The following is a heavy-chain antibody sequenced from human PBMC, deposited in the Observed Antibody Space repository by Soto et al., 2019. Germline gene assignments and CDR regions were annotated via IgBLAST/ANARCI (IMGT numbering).Heavy chain of an antibody. J-gene: IGHJ4*02. CDR2: ISYDGSNK. V-gene: IGHV3-30*18. CDR1: GFTFSDYA. CDR3: AKDYNQWLAYPYFDY. D-gene: IGHD6-19*01. Sequence: PGGSLRLSCAAFGFTFSDYAMHWVRQAPGKGLEWVAVISYDGSNKYYADSVKGRFTISRDNSKNTLYLQMNSLRAEDTAVYYCAKDYNQWLAYPYFDYWGQGTLVTVSS.